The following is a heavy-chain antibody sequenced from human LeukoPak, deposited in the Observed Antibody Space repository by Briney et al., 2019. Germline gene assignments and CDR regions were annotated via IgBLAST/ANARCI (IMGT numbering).Heavy chain of an antibody. CDR3: ARDLVEQQLVPGDY. Sequence: PGASVKVSCKASGYTFTGYYMHWVRQAPGQGLEWMGWINPNSGGTNYAQKFQGRVTMIRDTSISTAYMELSRLRSDDTAVYYCARDLVEQQLVPGDYWGQGTLVTVSS. V-gene: IGHV1-2*02. CDR1: GYTFTGYY. J-gene: IGHJ4*02. D-gene: IGHD6-13*01. CDR2: INPNSGGT.